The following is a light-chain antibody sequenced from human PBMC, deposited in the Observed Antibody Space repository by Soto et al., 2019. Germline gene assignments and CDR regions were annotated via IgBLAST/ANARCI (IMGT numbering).Light chain of an antibody. Sequence: DIQMTQSPSSLSASVGDTVTITCRASQPISLYLSWYQQKPGKAPKLLMSATSRLQSGVPSRFSGSGSGTGFTLTITSLQPEDFATYYYQHSYTTPLTFGGGTRVQ. V-gene: IGKV1-39*01. CDR3: QHSYTTPLT. CDR1: QPISLY. CDR2: ATS. J-gene: IGKJ4*01.